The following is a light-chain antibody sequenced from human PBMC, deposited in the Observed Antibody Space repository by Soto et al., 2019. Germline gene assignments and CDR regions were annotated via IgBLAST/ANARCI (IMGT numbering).Light chain of an antibody. V-gene: IGKV3-15*01. Sequence: EIVMTQSPTTLSVSPGVRATLSCRASQSINSNLAWYRQKPGQPPRLLIYGASTRATGIPARFSGSGSGTEFTLTISSLQSADFAVYYCQQYDNWPPAWTFGEGTKVEIK. CDR1: QSINSN. J-gene: IGKJ1*01. CDR2: GAS. CDR3: QQYDNWPPAWT.